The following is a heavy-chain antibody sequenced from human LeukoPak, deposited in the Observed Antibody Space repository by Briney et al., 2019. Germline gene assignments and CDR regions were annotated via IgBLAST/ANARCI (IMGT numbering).Heavy chain of an antibody. D-gene: IGHD3-22*01. CDR1: GGSFSGYY. J-gene: IGHJ4*02. Sequence: SETLSLTCAVYGGSFSGYYWSWLRQPPGKGLEWFGEINHSGSTNYNPSLKSRVTISVDTSKNQFSLQLSSVTAADTAVYYCARGRSSGYYRRYFDYWGQGTLVTVSS. V-gene: IGHV4-34*01. CDR2: INHSGST. CDR3: ARGRSSGYYRRYFDY.